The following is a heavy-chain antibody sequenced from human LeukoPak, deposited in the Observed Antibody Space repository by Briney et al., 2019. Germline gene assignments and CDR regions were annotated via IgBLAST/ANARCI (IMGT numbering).Heavy chain of an antibody. V-gene: IGHV4-4*07. CDR3: ARESSYSSGWYYYYYGMDV. CDR2: IYTSGST. J-gene: IGHJ6*02. D-gene: IGHD6-19*01. Sequence: SETLSLTCTVSGGSISSYYWSWIRQPAGKGLEWIGRIYTSGSTNYNPSLKSRVTMSVDTSKNQFSLKLSSVTAADTAVYYCARESSYSSGWYYYYYGMDVWGQGTTVTVSS. CDR1: GGSISSYY.